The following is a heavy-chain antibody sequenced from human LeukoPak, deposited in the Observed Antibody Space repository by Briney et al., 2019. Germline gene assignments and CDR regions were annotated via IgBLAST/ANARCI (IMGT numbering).Heavy chain of an antibody. CDR2: ISWNSGSI. Sequence: GGSLRLSRAASGFTFDDYAMHWVRQAPGKGLEWVSGISWNSGSIGYADSVKGRFTISRDNAKNPLYLQMNSLRAEDTALYYCAKDLLPSTTWDAFDIWGQGTMVTVSS. CDR3: AKDLLPSTTWDAFDI. V-gene: IGHV3-9*01. D-gene: IGHD4-17*01. J-gene: IGHJ3*02. CDR1: GFTFDDYA.